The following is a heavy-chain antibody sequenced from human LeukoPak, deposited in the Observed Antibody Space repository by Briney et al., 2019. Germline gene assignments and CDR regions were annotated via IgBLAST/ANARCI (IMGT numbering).Heavy chain of an antibody. J-gene: IGHJ4*02. Sequence: SETLSLTCTVSGGSISSSSYYWGWIRQPPGEGLEWIGSIYYSGSTYYNPSLKSRVTISVDTSKNQFSLKLSSVTAADTAVYYCAREDYYGSGSYALVYWGQGTLVTVSS. CDR2: IYYSGST. V-gene: IGHV4-39*07. CDR1: GGSISSSSYY. D-gene: IGHD3-10*01. CDR3: AREDYYGSGSYALVY.